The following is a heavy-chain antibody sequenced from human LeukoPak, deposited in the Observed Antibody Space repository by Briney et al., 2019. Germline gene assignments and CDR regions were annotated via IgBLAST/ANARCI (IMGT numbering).Heavy chain of an antibody. J-gene: IGHJ3*02. CDR2: ISYDESQK. V-gene: IGHV3-30-3*01. Sequence: GGSLRLSCAASGFTLSSFTMHWVRHNPGKGLEWVAVISYDESQKWYADSVKGRFTISRDISKNTLYLEMDSLRAEDTALYHCARGLRDGYTDAFDIWGQGTMVTVSS. D-gene: IGHD5-24*01. CDR3: ARGLRDGYTDAFDI. CDR1: GFTLSSFT.